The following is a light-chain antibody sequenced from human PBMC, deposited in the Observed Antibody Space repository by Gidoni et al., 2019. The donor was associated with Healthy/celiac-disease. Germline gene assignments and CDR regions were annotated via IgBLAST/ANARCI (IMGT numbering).Light chain of an antibody. J-gene: IGKJ4*01. CDR3: QQSYSTHT. Sequence: DIQMTQSPSSLSASVGDRVTITCRASQSISSYLNWYQQKPGKAPNLLIYAASSLQSGVPSRFSGSGSGTDLTLTISSLQPEDFANYYCQQSYSTHTFGGGTKVEIK. V-gene: IGKV1-39*01. CDR2: AAS. CDR1: QSISSY.